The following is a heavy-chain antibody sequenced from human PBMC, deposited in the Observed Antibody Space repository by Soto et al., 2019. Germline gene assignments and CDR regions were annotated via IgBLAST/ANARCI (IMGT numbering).Heavy chain of an antibody. D-gene: IGHD6-6*01. Sequence: GASVKVSCKASGGTFSSYAISWVRQAPGQGLEWMGGIIPIFGTANYAQKFHGRVTITADKSTSTAYMELSSLRSEDTAVYYCARVLAARPVLSPNWFDPWGQGTLVTVSS. CDR2: IIPIFGTA. CDR3: ARVLAARPVLSPNWFDP. V-gene: IGHV1-69*06. J-gene: IGHJ5*02. CDR1: GGTFSSYA.